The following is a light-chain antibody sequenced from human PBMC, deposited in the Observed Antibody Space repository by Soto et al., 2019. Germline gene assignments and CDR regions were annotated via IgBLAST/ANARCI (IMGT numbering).Light chain of an antibody. CDR1: QSVSSSY. CDR3: QQYGSSPRT. Sequence: EIVLTQSPGTLSLSPGERATLSCRASQSVSSSYLAWYQQKPGQAPRLLIYGASSRATGIPDRFSGSGSGTDFTITISRLEPEEFAVYYCQQYGSSPRTFGQGTKVDIK. J-gene: IGKJ1*01. V-gene: IGKV3-20*01. CDR2: GAS.